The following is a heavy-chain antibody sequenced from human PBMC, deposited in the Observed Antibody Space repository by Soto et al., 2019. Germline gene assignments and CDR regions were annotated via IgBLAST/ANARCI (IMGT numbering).Heavy chain of an antibody. CDR3: AQRVVGAVFGLVTTTAIYFDF. CDR1: GFSLTTSGVG. V-gene: IGHV2-5*02. D-gene: IGHD3-3*01. CDR2: IYWDDDK. J-gene: IGHJ4*02. Sequence: QSTVNESGPTVVRPTETLTLTCRFSGFSLTTSGVGVGWIRQSPGKAPEWLALIYWDDDKRYSASLKSRLTITKDTAKNQVVLTVPDLDPTETAAYYCAQRVVGAVFGLVTTTAIYFDFWGQGTPVAVSS.